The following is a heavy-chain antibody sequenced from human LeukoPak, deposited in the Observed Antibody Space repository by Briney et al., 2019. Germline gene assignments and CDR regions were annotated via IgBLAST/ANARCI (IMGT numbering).Heavy chain of an antibody. J-gene: IGHJ5*02. Sequence: PGRSLRLSCAASGFTFSSYGMHWVRQAPGKGLEWVAVISYDGSNKYYADSVKGRFTISRDNSKNTLYLQMNSLRAEDTAVYYCAKGALGYPPRFDPWGQGTLVTVSS. CDR1: GFTFSSYG. CDR2: ISYDGSNK. V-gene: IGHV3-30*18. CDR3: AKGALGYPPRFDP. D-gene: IGHD2-15*01.